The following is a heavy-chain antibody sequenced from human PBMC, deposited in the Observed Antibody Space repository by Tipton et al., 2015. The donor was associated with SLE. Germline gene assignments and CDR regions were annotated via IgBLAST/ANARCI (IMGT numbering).Heavy chain of an antibody. J-gene: IGHJ4*02. V-gene: IGHV4-38-2*01. CDR3: AAGQGDY. CDR1: GYSISSGYY. CDR2: IYYSGST. Sequence: TLSLTCAVSGYSISSGYYWGWIRQHPGKGLEWIGYIYYSGSTYYNPSLKSRVTISVDTSKNQFSLKLSSVTAADTAVYYCAAGQGDYWGQGTLVTVSS.